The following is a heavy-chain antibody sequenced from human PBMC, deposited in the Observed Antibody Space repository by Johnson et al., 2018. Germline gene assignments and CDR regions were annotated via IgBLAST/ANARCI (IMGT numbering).Heavy chain of an antibody. CDR1: GFTFSSYG. CDR2: ISYDGSNK. V-gene: IGHV3-30*03. Sequence: VQLLESGGGVVQPGRSLRLSCAASGFTFSSYGMHWVRQAPGKGLEWVAVISYDGSNKYYTDSVKGRFTISRDNSINTPFLQMSSLRVEDTAVYYCPRGQDPYGGNYVDYWGQGTLVTVSS. D-gene: IGHD4-23*01. CDR3: PRGQDPYGGNYVDY. J-gene: IGHJ4*02.